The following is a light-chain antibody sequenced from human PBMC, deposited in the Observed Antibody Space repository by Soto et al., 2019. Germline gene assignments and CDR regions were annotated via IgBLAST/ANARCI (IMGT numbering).Light chain of an antibody. Sequence: DIQLTQSPSFLSASVGDRVPITCRASQGISSYLAWYQQKPGKAPKLLIYAASTLQSGVPSRFSGSGSGTEFTLTISSLQPEDFATYYCQQLNSYPQTFGPGTKVDIK. V-gene: IGKV1-9*01. CDR3: QQLNSYPQT. CDR2: AAS. J-gene: IGKJ3*01. CDR1: QGISSY.